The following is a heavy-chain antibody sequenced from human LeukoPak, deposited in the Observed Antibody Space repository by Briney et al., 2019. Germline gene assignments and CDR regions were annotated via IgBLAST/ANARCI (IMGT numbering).Heavy chain of an antibody. V-gene: IGHV4-30-4*08. CDR1: GGSISSGDYY. CDR2: IYYSGST. D-gene: IGHD6-6*01. CDR3: AREGSGYSSSSDAFDI. J-gene: IGHJ3*02. Sequence: TLSLTCTVSGGSISSGDYYWSWIRQPPGKGLEWIGYIYYSGSTYYNPSLKSRVTISVDTSKNQFSLKLSSVTAADTAVYYCAREGSGYSSSSDAFDIWGQGTMVTVSS.